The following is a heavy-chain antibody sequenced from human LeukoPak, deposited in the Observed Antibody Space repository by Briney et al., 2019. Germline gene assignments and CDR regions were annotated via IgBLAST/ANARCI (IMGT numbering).Heavy chain of an antibody. Sequence: PGGSLRLSCSASGFTFSNYWMTWVRQAPGKGLEWVANTNADGSDKYYLGSVKGRFTISRDNAKNSLYLQMNNLRVEDTAVYYCARDGPSAWYGDWGQGTLVTVSS. J-gene: IGHJ4*02. V-gene: IGHV3-7*01. CDR3: ARDGPSAWYGD. CDR2: TNADGSDK. D-gene: IGHD6-19*01. CDR1: GFTFSNYW.